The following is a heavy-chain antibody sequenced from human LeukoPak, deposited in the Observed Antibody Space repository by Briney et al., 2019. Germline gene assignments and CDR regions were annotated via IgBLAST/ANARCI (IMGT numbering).Heavy chain of an antibody. D-gene: IGHD3-10*01. J-gene: IGHJ4*02. V-gene: IGHV1-24*01. CDR2: FDPEDGET. CDR1: GYTLTELS. CDR3: ATDGPRELLPRPFDY. Sequence: ASVKVSCKVSGYTLTELSMHWVRQAPGKGLEWMGGFDPEDGETIYAQKFQGRVTMTEDTSTDTAYMELSSLRSEDTAVHYCATDGPRELLPRPFDYWGQGTLVTVSS.